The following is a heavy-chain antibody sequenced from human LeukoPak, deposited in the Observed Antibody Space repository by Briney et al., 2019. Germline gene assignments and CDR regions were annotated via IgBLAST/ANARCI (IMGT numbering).Heavy chain of an antibody. CDR1: GGSISSGDYY. Sequence: SETLSLTCTVSGGSISSGDYYWSWIRQPPGKGLEWIGYIYYSGSTYYKPSLKSRVTISVDTSKNQFSLKLSSVTAADTAVYYCARGVANWGSWDYWGQGTLVTVSS. V-gene: IGHV4-30-4*01. CDR2: IYYSGST. J-gene: IGHJ4*02. CDR3: ARGVANWGSWDY. D-gene: IGHD7-27*01.